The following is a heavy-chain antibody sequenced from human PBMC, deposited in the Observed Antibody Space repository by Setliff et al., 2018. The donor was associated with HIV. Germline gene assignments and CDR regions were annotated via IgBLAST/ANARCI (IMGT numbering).Heavy chain of an antibody. CDR3: AKGPPGLRYCSSTSCSSSGYFQH. V-gene: IGHV3-7*01. D-gene: IGHD2-2*01. Sequence: PGGSLRLSCAASGFNFSNYWMSWVRQAPGKGLEWVANIKQDGSEKKCEDSVKGRFSISRDNAKNSLYLQMNSLRAEDTAVYYCAKGPPGLRYCSSTSCSSSGYFQHWGQGTLVTVSS. J-gene: IGHJ1*01. CDR1: GFNFSNYW. CDR2: IKQDGSEK.